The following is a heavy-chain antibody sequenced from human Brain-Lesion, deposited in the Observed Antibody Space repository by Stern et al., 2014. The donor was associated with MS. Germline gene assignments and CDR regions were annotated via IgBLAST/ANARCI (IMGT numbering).Heavy chain of an antibody. J-gene: IGHJ4*02. V-gene: IGHV4-39*01. CDR2: VYYSGNT. Sequence: QLQLQESGPGLVKPSDTLSLTCSVSGDSLSSSTFYWGWIRQPPGKGPEWIGSVYYSGNTYYHPSLKSRVTLSVDTSKTQFSLGLPSVTAADTAVYYCARHQLGYGYAYLRYWGQGTLVTVSS. D-gene: IGHD5-18*01. CDR1: GDSLSSSTFY. CDR3: ARHQLGYGYAYLRY.